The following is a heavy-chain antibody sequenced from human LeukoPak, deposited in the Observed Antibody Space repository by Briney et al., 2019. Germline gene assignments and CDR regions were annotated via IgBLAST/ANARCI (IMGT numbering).Heavy chain of an antibody. CDR2: ISWNSDDI. D-gene: IGHD6-13*01. CDR3: ARSLPYGTTRYGRSDF. V-gene: IGHV3-9*01. J-gene: IGHJ4*02. CDR1: GFSFDYYG. Sequence: GGSLRLSCVASGFSFDYYGMHWVRQAPGKGLEWVSGISWNSDDIGYADSVKGRFTISRDNAMNSLYLQMNSLRAEDTAIYYCARSLPYGTTRYGRSDFWGQGTLVTVSS.